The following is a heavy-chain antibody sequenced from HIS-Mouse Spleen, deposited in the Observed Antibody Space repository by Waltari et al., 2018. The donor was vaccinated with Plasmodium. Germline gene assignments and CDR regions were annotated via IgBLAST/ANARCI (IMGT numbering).Heavy chain of an antibody. CDR2: ISSSSYI. V-gene: IGHV3-21*01. J-gene: IGHJ4*02. D-gene: IGHD6-13*01. CDR3: ARESSSSWYFDY. Sequence: LEWVSSISSSSYIYYADSVKGRFTISRDNAKNSLYLQMNSLRAEDTAVYYCARESSSSWYFDYWGQGTLVTVSS.